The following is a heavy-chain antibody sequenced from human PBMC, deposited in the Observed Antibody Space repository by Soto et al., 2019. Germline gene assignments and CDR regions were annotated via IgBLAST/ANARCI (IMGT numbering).Heavy chain of an antibody. V-gene: IGHV5-10-1*01. D-gene: IGHD3-22*01. CDR1: GYSFTSYW. CDR2: IDPSDSYT. Sequence: PGESLKISCKGSGYSFTSYWISWVRQMPGKGLEWMGRIDPSDSYTNYSPSFQGHVTISADKSISTAYLQWSSLKASDTAMYYCASTGDSSGYYYMGAFAIWGQGTMVTVSS. J-gene: IGHJ3*02. CDR3: ASTGDSSGYYYMGAFAI.